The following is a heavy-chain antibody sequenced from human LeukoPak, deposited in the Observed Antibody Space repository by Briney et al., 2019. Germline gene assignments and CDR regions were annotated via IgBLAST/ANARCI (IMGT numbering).Heavy chain of an antibody. D-gene: IGHD3-22*01. V-gene: IGHV4-4*07. CDR3: GGEGIYNSSGYYDY. CDR2: IYGSGST. J-gene: IGHJ4*02. Sequence: SETLSLTCIVSGDSISSYFWSWIRQPAGKGLEWIGRIYGSGSTVYNPSLKSRVTMSVDTSKDQFSLGLSSVTAADTAVYYCGGEGIYNSSGYYDYWARGPLATFSS. CDR1: GDSISSYF.